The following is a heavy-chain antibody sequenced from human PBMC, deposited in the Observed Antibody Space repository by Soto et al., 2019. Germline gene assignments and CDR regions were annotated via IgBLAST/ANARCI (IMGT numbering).Heavy chain of an antibody. J-gene: IGHJ4*02. CDR3: ARHGLSSRLRYFDWSTPYFDY. CDR1: GGSISSSSYY. V-gene: IGHV4-39*01. CDR2: IYYSGST. D-gene: IGHD3-9*01. Sequence: TSETLSLTCTVSGGSISSSSYYWGWIRQPPGKGLEWIGSIYYSGSTYYNPSLKSRVTISVDTSKNQFSLKLSSVTAADTAVYYCARHGLSSRLRYFDWSTPYFDYWGQGTLVTVSS.